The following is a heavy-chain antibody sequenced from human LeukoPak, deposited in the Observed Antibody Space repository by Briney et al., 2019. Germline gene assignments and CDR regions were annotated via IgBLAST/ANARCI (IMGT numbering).Heavy chain of an antibody. CDR1: GFTFSSYA. D-gene: IGHD1-26*01. CDR3: AKDRKSVGATYFDY. V-gene: IGHV3-23*01. J-gene: IGHJ4*02. CDR2: ISGSGGST. Sequence: GGSLRLSCAASGFTFSSYAMSWVRQAPGKGLEWVSAISGSGGSTYYADSVKRRFTISRDNSKNTLYLQMNSLRAEDTAVYYCAKDRKSVGATYFDYWGQGTLVTVSS.